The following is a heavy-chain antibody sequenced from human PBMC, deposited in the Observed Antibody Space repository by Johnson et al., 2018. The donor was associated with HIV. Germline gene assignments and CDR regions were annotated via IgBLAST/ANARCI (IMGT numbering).Heavy chain of an antibody. Sequence: VQLVESGGGLVQPGGSLRLSCAASGFTFSSYAMSWVRQAPGKGLEWVSAISGSGGSTYYADSVKGRFTISRDNSKNTLYLQMNSLRAEDTAVYYCAKEGLGYDSRGYYYVGEAFDIWGQGTMVTVSS. CDR1: GFTFSSYA. D-gene: IGHD3-22*01. V-gene: IGHV3-23*04. CDR3: AKEGLGYDSRGYYYVGEAFDI. J-gene: IGHJ3*02. CDR2: ISGSGGST.